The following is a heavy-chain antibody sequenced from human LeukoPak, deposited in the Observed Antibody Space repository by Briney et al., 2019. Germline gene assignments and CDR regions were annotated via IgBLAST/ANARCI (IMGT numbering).Heavy chain of an antibody. V-gene: IGHV7-4-1*02. D-gene: IGHD2-15*01. CDR1: GYTFTSYA. J-gene: IGHJ3*02. Sequence: ASVKVSCKASGYTFTSYAMNWVRQAPGQGLEWMGWINTNTGNPTYAQGFTGRFVFSLDTSVSTAYLQISSLKAEDTAVYYCARGTRVVVAATYHAFDIWGQGTMVTVSS. CDR3: ARGTRVVVAATYHAFDI. CDR2: INTNTGNP.